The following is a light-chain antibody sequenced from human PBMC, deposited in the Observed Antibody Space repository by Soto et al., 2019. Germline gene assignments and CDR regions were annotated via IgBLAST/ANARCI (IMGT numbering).Light chain of an antibody. J-gene: IGKJ2*01. CDR1: QTIDNT. CDR3: QHYNYWPYT. CDR2: DAS. Sequence: EIVLTQSPATLSSFPGDRLSLSCRASQTIDNTLAWYQRKPGQAPRLLIYDASTRATGVPARFSGSGSGTDFTLTISSLQSEDFAVYYCQHYNYWPYTFGQGTKWIS. V-gene: IGKV3-15*01.